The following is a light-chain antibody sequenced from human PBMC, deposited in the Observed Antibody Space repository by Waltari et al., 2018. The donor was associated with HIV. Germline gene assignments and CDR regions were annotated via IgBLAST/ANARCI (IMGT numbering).Light chain of an antibody. V-gene: IGLV3-25*03. CDR2: KDS. CDR3: QSSDISGNYWV. CDR1: ALPTQY. J-gene: IGLJ3*02. Sequence: SYGLTQPPSVSVSPGQTATITCSGDALPTQYAYWYQQKPGPAPVMVIYKDSERPSGIPERFSGSSSATTVTLTISGVQAEDEADYYCQSSDISGNYWVFGGGTKLTVL.